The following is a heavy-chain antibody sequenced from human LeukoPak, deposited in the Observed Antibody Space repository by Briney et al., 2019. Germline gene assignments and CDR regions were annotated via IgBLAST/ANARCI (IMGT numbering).Heavy chain of an antibody. CDR3: AKDKGSSGYYYTIDY. J-gene: IGHJ4*02. CDR2: ISGSGGST. Sequence: PGGSLRLSCAASGFTFSSYAMSWVRRAPGKGLEWVSAISGSGGSTYYADSVKGRFTISRDNSKNTLYLQMNSLRAEDTAVYYCAKDKGSSGYYYTIDYWGQGTLVTVSS. CDR1: GFTFSSYA. V-gene: IGHV3-23*01. D-gene: IGHD3-22*01.